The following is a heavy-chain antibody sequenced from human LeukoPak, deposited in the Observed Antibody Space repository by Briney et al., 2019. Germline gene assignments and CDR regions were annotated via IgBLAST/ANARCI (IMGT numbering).Heavy chain of an antibody. V-gene: IGHV3-7*01. Sequence: PGGSLRLSCVASGFPFSSYWMTWVRQAPGKGLEWVANIKQDGSKKSYVDSAKGRFTISRDNAKNSLYLQMNSLRAEDTAVYYCARDWFVFDYWGQGTLVTVSS. D-gene: IGHD2-15*01. CDR3: ARDWFVFDY. CDR2: IKQDGSKK. J-gene: IGHJ4*02. CDR1: GFPFSSYW.